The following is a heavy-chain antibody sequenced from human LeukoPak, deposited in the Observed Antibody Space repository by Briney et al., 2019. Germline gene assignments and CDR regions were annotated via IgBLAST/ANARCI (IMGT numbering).Heavy chain of an antibody. J-gene: IGHJ4*02. CDR1: GGSISSYY. CDR2: IYYSGST. CDR3: ARGAVVGALYYFDY. Sequence: SETLSLTCTVSGGSISSYYWSWIRQPPGKGLEWIGYIYYSGSTNYNPSLKSRVTISVDTSKNQFSLKLSSVTAADTAVYYCARGAVVGALYYFDYWGQGTLVTVSS. D-gene: IGHD1-26*01. V-gene: IGHV4-59*01.